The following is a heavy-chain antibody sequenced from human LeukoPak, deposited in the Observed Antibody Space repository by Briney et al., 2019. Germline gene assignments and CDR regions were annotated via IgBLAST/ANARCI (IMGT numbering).Heavy chain of an antibody. CDR2: IVVGSGNT. J-gene: IGHJ4*02. D-gene: IGHD4-17*01. CDR3: AAVAVTTTPYYFDY. V-gene: IGHV1-58*01. CDR1: GFTFTSSA. Sequence: SVRVSYKASGFTFTSSAVQWVRQARGQRLEWIGWIVVGSGNTNYAQKFQERVTITRDMSTSTAYMELSSLRSEDTAVYYCAAVAVTTTPYYFDYWGQGTLVTVSS.